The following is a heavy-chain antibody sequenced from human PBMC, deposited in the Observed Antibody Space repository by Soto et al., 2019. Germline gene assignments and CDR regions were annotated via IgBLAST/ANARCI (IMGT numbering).Heavy chain of an antibody. V-gene: IGHV3-30-3*01. Sequence: PGGSLRLSCAASGFTFSSYAMHWVRQAPGKGLEWVAVISYDGSNKYYADSVKGRFTISRDNSKNTLYLQMNSLRAEDTAVYYCARDRRQYYYDSSDLDYWGQGTLVTVSS. CDR1: GFTFSSYA. J-gene: IGHJ4*02. CDR3: ARDRRQYYYDSSDLDY. CDR2: ISYDGSNK. D-gene: IGHD3-22*01.